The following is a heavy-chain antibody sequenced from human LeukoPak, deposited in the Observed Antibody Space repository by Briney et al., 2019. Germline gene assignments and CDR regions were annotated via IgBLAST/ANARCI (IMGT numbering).Heavy chain of an antibody. J-gene: IGHJ4*01. V-gene: IGHV3-74*01. CDR2: IKADGTTT. CDR1: GFGFSNFW. CDR3: AREADPSLYASSSPDY. Sequence: GGSLRLSCAASGFGFSNFWMHWARQAPGKGLVWVSRIKADGTTTVYADSVKGRFTISRDNLKNTLYLQMKGLRAEDTAVYFCAREADPSLYASSSPDYWGQGTPVTVSS. D-gene: IGHD6-6*01.